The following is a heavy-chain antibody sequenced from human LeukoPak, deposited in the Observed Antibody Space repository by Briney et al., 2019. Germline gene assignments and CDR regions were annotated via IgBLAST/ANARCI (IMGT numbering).Heavy chain of an antibody. CDR2: INPNSGGT. J-gene: IGHJ6*02. Sequence: ASVKVSCKASGYTFIGHYLHWVRQAPGQGLEWMGWINPNSGGTSYAQKFQGRVTMTRDTSISTAYMELSRLRSDDTAVYYCARGGYSLYYFYGMDVWGQGTTLTVSS. D-gene: IGHD2-2*03. V-gene: IGHV1-2*02. CDR1: GYTFIGHY. CDR3: ARGGYSLYYFYGMDV.